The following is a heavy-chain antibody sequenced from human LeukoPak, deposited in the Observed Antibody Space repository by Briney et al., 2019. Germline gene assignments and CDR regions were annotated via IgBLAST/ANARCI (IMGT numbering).Heavy chain of an antibody. CDR3: ARDSKYTGYDWRASYYYGMDV. D-gene: IGHD5-12*01. Sequence: ASVKVSCKASGYTFTSYDINWVRQAPGQGPEWMGWINANSGATDYAQKFQGRVTVTRDTSIRTTYMELTRLKSDDTAIYYCARDSKYTGYDWRASYYYGMDVWGQGTTVTVAS. CDR1: GYTFTSYD. CDR2: INANSGAT. J-gene: IGHJ6*02. V-gene: IGHV1-2*02.